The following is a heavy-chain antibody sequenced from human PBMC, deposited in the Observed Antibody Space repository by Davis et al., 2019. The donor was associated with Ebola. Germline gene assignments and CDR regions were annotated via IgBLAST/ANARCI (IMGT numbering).Heavy chain of an antibody. D-gene: IGHD3-10*01. CDR2: LNWNGGIT. Sequence: PGGSLRLSCAASGFTFDDYGMSWVRQAPGKGLKWVSGLNWNGGITNYADSVKGRFTISGDNAKNSLYLQMNSLRAEDTALYYCARIFGFPRGYFDYWGQGTLVTVSS. CDR3: ARIFGFPRGYFDY. J-gene: IGHJ4*02. V-gene: IGHV3-20*04. CDR1: GFTFDDYG.